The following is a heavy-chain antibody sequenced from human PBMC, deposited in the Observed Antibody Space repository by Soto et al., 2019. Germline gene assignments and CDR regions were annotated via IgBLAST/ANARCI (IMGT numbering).Heavy chain of an antibody. CDR3: ARAGGGHWFDP. D-gene: IGHD1-26*01. Sequence: PSETLSLTCTVSGGSISSYYWSWIRQPPGKGLEWIGYIYYSGSTNYNPSLKSRVTISVDTSKNQFSLKLSSVTAADTAVYYCARAGGGHWFDPCGQGTLVTVSS. CDR2: IYYSGST. J-gene: IGHJ5*02. V-gene: IGHV4-59*01. CDR1: GGSISSYY.